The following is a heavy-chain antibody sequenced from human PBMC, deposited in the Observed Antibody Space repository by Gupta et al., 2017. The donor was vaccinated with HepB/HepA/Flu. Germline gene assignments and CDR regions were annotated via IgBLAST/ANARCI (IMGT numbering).Heavy chain of an antibody. Sequence: EVHLLESGGGLVQPGGSLSLSCAASGFKFNDHNMNWVRQAPGKGLELVSYSSRTRSTGYYADSLRGRFTISRDNDKNLLFLQMVSLRDEDTAVYYCAREDLDSSGRFIDDWGQGTLVSVSS. CDR3: AREDLDSSGRFIDD. J-gene: IGHJ4*02. CDR1: GFKFNDHN. V-gene: IGHV3-48*02. D-gene: IGHD3-22*01. CDR2: SSRTRSTG.